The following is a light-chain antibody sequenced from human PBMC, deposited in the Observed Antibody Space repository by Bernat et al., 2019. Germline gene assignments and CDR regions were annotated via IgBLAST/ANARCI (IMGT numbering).Light chain of an antibody. CDR1: QGIRAY. V-gene: IGKV1-39*01. CDR3: QQSYRLPLT. Sequence: DIQMTQSPSSLSASVGDRVSMTCRASQGIRAYVNWYQQRAGKAPPLLVSAASSLQAGVPSRFSGNGSGTNFNLNINTLQPDDFATYYCQQSYRLPLTCGGGTTVEI. CDR2: AAS. J-gene: IGKJ4*01.